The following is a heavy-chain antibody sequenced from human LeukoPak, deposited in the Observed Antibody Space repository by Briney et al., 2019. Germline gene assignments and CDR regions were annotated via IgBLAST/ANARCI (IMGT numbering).Heavy chain of an antibody. V-gene: IGHV3-74*01. J-gene: IGHJ4*02. D-gene: IGHD2-2*01. CDR1: GFSFNYYW. CDR2: VSTDGRSG. Sequence: PGGSLRLSCAASGFSFNYYWMHWVRQAPGKGLLWVSRVSTDGRSGAYADSVKGRFAISRDNAKNTLYLQMNSLRAEDTAVYYCARSLSVNGVLSSPIDNWGQGTLVTVSS. CDR3: ARSLSVNGVLSSPIDN.